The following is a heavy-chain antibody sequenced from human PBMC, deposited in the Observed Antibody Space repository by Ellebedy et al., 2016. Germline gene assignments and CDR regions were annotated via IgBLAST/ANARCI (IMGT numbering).Heavy chain of an antibody. CDR1: GFTFSNYW. Sequence: GGSLRLXXAASGFTFSNYWMTWVRQAPGKGLEWVANIKQDGSDKYYVDSVKGRFTISRDNAKNSLYLQMNSLRADDTAIYYCEKGGGYWGQGTLVTVSS. D-gene: IGHD3-16*01. V-gene: IGHV3-7*01. CDR3: EKGGGY. J-gene: IGHJ4*02. CDR2: IKQDGSDK.